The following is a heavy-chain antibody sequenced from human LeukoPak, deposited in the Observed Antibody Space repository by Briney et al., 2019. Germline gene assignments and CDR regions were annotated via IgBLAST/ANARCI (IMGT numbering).Heavy chain of an antibody. Sequence: SETLSLTCAVSGYSISSDYYWSWIRQPPGKGLEWIGEINHSGSTNYNPSLKSRVTISVDTSKNQFSLKLSSVTAADTAVYYCARGAPRPRKQQVNWFDPWGQGTLVTVSS. V-gene: IGHV4-34*01. CDR3: ARGAPRPRKQQVNWFDP. J-gene: IGHJ5*02. CDR2: INHSGST. CDR1: GYSISSDYY. D-gene: IGHD6-13*01.